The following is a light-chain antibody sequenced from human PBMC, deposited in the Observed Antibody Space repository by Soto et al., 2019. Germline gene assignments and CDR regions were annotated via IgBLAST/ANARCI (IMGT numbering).Light chain of an antibody. CDR2: AAS. J-gene: IGKJ1*01. V-gene: IGKV1-27*01. Sequence: DIQMTQSPSSLSASVGDRVTITCRATQDISNYCAWYQQKPGKVPNLLIYAASTLQSGVPSRFSGSGSGTDFTLTISSLQPEDVATYYCQKYNSAPPWTFGQGTRVEI. CDR3: QKYNSAPPWT. CDR1: QDISNY.